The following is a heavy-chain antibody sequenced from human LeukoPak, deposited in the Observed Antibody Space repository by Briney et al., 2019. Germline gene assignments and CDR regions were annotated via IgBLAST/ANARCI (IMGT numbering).Heavy chain of an antibody. CDR3: ARGLPNYYGMDV. J-gene: IGHJ6*02. V-gene: IGHV3-11*04. CDR2: ISSSGSTI. Sequence: GGSLRLSCAASGFTFSDYYMSWIRQAPGRGLEWVSYISSSGSTIYYADSVKGRFTISRDNAKNTVYLQMNSLRTEDTAVYYCARGLPNYYGMDVWGQGTTVTVSS. CDR1: GFTFSDYY.